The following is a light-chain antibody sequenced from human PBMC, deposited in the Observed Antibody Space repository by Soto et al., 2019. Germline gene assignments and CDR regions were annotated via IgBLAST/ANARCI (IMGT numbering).Light chain of an antibody. CDR1: ESISNW. V-gene: IGKV1-5*03. J-gene: IGKJ1*01. CDR2: KAS. CDR3: QQYDTYWT. Sequence: DIQMTQSPSTLSASVGDRVIITCRASESISNWLAWYQQKPGKAPNLLIYKASSLKSGVPLRFSGSGSGTEFTLTINSLQPDDFATYYCQQYDTYWTFVQGTKV.